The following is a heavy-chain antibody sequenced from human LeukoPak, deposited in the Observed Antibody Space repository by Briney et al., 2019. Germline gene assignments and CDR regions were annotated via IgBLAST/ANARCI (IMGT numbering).Heavy chain of an antibody. CDR1: GGSISSYY. CDR3: AREILNYYDSSGLLSAFDI. Sequence: PSETLSLTCTVSGGSISSYYWSWIRQPPGKGLEWIGYIYYSGSTNYNPSLKSRVTISVDTSKNQFSLKLSSVTAADTAVYYCAREILNYYDSSGLLSAFDIWGQGTMVTVSS. D-gene: IGHD3-22*01. J-gene: IGHJ3*02. V-gene: IGHV4-59*01. CDR2: IYYSGST.